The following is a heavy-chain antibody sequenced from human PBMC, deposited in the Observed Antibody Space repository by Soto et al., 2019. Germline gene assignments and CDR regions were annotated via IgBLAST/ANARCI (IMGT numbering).Heavy chain of an antibody. CDR3: ARDSSRYCSSTSCYSRFDY. CDR1: GFTFSSYS. CDR2: ISSSSSTI. V-gene: IGHV3-48*01. Sequence: GGSLRLSCAASGFTFSSYSMNWVRQAPGKGLEWVSYISSSSSTIYYADSVKGRFTIPRDNAKNSLYLQMNSLRAEDTAVYYCARDSSRYCSSTSCYSRFDYWGQGTLVTVSS. J-gene: IGHJ4*02. D-gene: IGHD2-2*01.